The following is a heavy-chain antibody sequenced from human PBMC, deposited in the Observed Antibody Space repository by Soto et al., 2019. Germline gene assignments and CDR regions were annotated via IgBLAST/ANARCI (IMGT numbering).Heavy chain of an antibody. CDR2: IIPILGIA. J-gene: IGHJ3*02. CDR1: GGTFSSYT. D-gene: IGHD6-13*01. V-gene: IGHV1-69*08. CDR3: ATDRWVGGIPAGQNAFDI. Sequence: QVQLVQSGAEVKKPGSSVKVSCKASGGTFSSYTISWVRQAPGQGLEWMGRIIPILGIANYAQKFQGRVTITADKSTSTAYMELSSLRSEDTAVYYCATDRWVGGIPAGQNAFDIWGQGTMVTVSS.